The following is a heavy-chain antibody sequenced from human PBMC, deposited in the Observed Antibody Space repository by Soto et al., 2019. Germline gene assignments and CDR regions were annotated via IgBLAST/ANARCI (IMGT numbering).Heavy chain of an antibody. CDR1: GGIFSSNT. D-gene: IGHD2-21*02. J-gene: IGHJ4*02. CDR2: IIPLFGTA. V-gene: IGHV1-69*06. Sequence: QVYLVQSGAEVKKPGSSVKISCKASGGIFSSNTINWVRQAAGQGLEWMGGIIPLFGTANYAEKFQGSVTITADKSTQTEYMELTSLRSEDTAVYYCASKAACGGDCYAFDSWGQGTLVTVSS. CDR3: ASKAACGGDCYAFDS.